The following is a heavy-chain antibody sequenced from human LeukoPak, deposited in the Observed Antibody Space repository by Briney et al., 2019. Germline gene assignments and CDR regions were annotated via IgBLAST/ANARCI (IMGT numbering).Heavy chain of an antibody. CDR2: INGDGSST. J-gene: IGHJ6*04. CDR3: ARELVPAYYYGMDV. CDR1: GFTFSSYW. Sequence: GGSLRLSCAASGFTFSSYWMHWVRQALGKGLVWVSRINGDGSSTSYADSVKGRFTISRDNAKNTLYLQMNSLRAEDTAVYYCARELVPAYYYGMDVWGKGTTVTVSS. V-gene: IGHV3-74*01.